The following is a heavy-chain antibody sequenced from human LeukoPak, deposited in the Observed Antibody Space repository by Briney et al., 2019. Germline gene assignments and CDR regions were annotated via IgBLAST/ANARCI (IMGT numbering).Heavy chain of an antibody. CDR3: CRATRTYLFQSNGYSYYFDF. J-gene: IGHJ4*02. CDR2: IRTKPYGGTT. V-gene: IGHV3-49*03. Sequence: PGGSLRLSCAASGFTFGDHVMTWIRQAPGKGLEWLNSIRTKPYGGTTEDAASAKGRFIISRDDSKSIAYLQINNLSTEDTAVYYCCRATRTYLFQSNGYSYYFDFWGQGTLVTVSS. CDR1: GFTFGDHV. D-gene: IGHD2-2*03.